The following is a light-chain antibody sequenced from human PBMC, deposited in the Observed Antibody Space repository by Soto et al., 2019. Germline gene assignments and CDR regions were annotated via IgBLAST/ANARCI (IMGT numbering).Light chain of an antibody. CDR1: SSDVGGYNF. J-gene: IGLJ2*01. CDR3: SSYTSTNTQL. CDR2: DVT. V-gene: IGLV2-14*03. Sequence: QPASVSGSPGQSITISCTGTSSDVGGYNFVSWYQQHPGKAPKLMIYDVTNRPSGVSNRFSGSKSGNTASLTISGLQAEDEAHYYCSSYTSTNTQLFGGGTKVTVL.